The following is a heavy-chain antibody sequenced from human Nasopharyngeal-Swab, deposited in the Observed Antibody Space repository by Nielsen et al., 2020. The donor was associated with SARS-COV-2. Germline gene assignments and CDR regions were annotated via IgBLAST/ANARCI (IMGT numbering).Heavy chain of an antibody. V-gene: IGHV3-23*01. Sequence: GESLKISCTASGFTFSRYAMSWVRQAPGKGLEWVSAISGSGGSTYYAESVKGRFTISRDNSKNTLYLQMSSLRAEDTAIYYCAKDLGVESPLWFDYWGQGTLLTVSS. J-gene: IGHJ4*02. CDR3: AKDLGVESPLWFDY. CDR1: GFTFSRYA. CDR2: ISGSGGST. D-gene: IGHD4-23*01.